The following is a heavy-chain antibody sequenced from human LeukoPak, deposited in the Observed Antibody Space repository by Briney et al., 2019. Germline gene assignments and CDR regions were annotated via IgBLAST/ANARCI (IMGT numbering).Heavy chain of an antibody. CDR1: GFTFSSYA. Sequence: PGRSLRLSCVASGFTFSSYAMHWVRQAPGKGLEWVAVISYDGSNKYYADSVEGRFTISRDNSKNTLYLQMNSLRAEDTAVYYCARDVAGYGMDVWGQGTTVTVSS. V-gene: IGHV3-30-3*01. CDR3: ARDVAGYGMDV. J-gene: IGHJ6*02. D-gene: IGHD3-10*01. CDR2: ISYDGSNK.